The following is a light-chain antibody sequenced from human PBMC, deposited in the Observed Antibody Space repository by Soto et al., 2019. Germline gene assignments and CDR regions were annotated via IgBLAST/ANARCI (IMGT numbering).Light chain of an antibody. J-gene: IGKJ1*01. CDR3: QQYSSSPWT. Sequence: EIVLTQSPGTLSLSPGERATLSCRASQSVSNSQLAWFQQMPGQAPRLLIYGASSRATGIPDRFSGSGSGTDFTLTISRLEPDDFAVYYCQQYSSSPWTFGQGTKVEVK. CDR1: QSVSNSQ. V-gene: IGKV3-20*01. CDR2: GAS.